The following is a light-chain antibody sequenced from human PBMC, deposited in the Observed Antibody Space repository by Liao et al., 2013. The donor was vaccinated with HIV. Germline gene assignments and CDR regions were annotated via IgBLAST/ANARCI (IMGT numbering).Light chain of an antibody. CDR2: QDT. V-gene: IGLV3-1*01. CDR1: KLGDKY. Sequence: ELTQPPSVSVSPGQTATITCSGDKLGDKYASWYQQRPGQSPFLVIYQDTKRPSGISDRFSGSNSGNTATLTISGTQALDEADYYCQAWDSSTNYVFGSGTRVTVL. J-gene: IGLJ1*01. CDR3: QAWDSSTNYV.